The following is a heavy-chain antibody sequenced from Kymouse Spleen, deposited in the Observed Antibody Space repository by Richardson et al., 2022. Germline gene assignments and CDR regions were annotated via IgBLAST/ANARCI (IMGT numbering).Heavy chain of an antibody. Sequence: QVQLQESGPGLVKPSETLSLTCTVSGGSISSYYWSWIRQPPGKGLEWIGYIYYSGSTNYNPSLKSRVTISVDTSKNQFSLKLSSVTAADTAVYYCAREDSSGWYYWGQGTLVTVSS. J-gene: IGHJ4*02. D-gene: IGHD6-19*01. CDR2: IYYSGST. V-gene: IGHV4-59*01. CDR3: AREDSSGWYY. CDR1: GGSISSYY.